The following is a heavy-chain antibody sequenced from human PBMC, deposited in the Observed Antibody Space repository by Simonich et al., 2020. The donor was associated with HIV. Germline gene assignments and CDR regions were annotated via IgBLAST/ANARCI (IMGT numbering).Heavy chain of an antibody. CDR1: GGSFSGSY. J-gene: IGHJ4*02. CDR2: INHSGST. Sequence: QVQPQQWGAGLLKPSATLSLTCAVYGGSFSGSYWSWFRQPPRKGLEWTGEINHSGSTNYNPSLKSRVTISVDTSKNQFSLKLSSVTAADTAVYYCARGAEGATTQSYWGQGTLVTVSS. CDR3: ARGAEGATTQSY. V-gene: IGHV4-34*01. D-gene: IGHD1-26*01.